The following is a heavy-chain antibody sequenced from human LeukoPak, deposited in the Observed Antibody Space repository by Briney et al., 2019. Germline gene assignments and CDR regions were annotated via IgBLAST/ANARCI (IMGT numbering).Heavy chain of an antibody. Sequence: GASVKVSCKASGYTFTGNYMHWVRQAPGQGLEWMGWINPNSGGTNYAQKFQGRVTMTRDTSISTAYMELSRLRSDDTAVYYCARSGMGFGDNWFDPWGQGTLVTVSS. CDR2: INPNSGGT. CDR1: GYTFTGNY. V-gene: IGHV1-2*02. D-gene: IGHD3-10*01. J-gene: IGHJ5*02. CDR3: ARSGMGFGDNWFDP.